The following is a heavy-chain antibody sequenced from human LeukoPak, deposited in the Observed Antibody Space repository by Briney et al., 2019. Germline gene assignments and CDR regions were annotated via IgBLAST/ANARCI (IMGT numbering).Heavy chain of an antibody. V-gene: IGHV3-23*01. CDR1: GFTFSSYG. Sequence: GGSLRLSCAASGFTFSSYGMSWVRQAPGKGLEWVSAISGSGGSTYYADSVKGRFTISRDNSKNTLDLQMNSLRAEDTAVYYCAKDRYYDSSGYYFYPLDYWGQGTLVTVSS. CDR2: ISGSGGST. CDR3: AKDRYYDSSGYYFYPLDY. D-gene: IGHD3-22*01. J-gene: IGHJ4*02.